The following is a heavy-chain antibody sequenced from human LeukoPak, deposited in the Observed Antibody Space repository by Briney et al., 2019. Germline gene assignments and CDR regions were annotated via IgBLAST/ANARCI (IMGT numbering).Heavy chain of an antibody. CDR3: AREAGYSYVGAFGY. D-gene: IGHD5-18*01. Sequence: GGSLRLSCAASGFTFSSYAMHWVRQAPGKGLKYVSAISSNGGSTYYANSVKGRFTISRDNSKNTLYLQMGSLRAEDMAVYYCAREAGYSYVGAFGYWGQGTLVTVSS. J-gene: IGHJ4*02. CDR2: ISSNGGST. CDR1: GFTFSSYA. V-gene: IGHV3-64*01.